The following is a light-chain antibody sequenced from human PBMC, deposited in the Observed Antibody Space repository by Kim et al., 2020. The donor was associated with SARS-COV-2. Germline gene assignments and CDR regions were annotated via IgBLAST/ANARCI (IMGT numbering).Light chain of an antibody. CDR2: WAS. CDR1: QTILYSSNKKNY. J-gene: IGKJ2*01. CDR3: QQYYGTPYT. Sequence: DIVMTQSPESLAVSLGERATINCKSSQTILYSSNKKNYLSWYQQKPGQPPKLLIYWASTRASGVPDRFRGSGSGTDFTLTISSLQSEDVAVCYCQQYYGTPYTFGQGTKLEI. V-gene: IGKV4-1*01.